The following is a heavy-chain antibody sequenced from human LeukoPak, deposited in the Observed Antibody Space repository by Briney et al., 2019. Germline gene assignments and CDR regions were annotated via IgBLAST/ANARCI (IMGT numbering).Heavy chain of an antibody. Sequence: GGSLRLSCAASGFTFSSYSMNWVRQAPGKGLEWVSYISSSSSTIYYADSVKGRFTISRDNAKNSLYPQMNSLRDEDTAVYYCARWEVVFGVVTEFDPWGQGTLVTVSS. J-gene: IGHJ5*02. D-gene: IGHD3-3*01. CDR2: ISSSSSTI. CDR3: ARWEVVFGVVTEFDP. V-gene: IGHV3-48*02. CDR1: GFTFSSYS.